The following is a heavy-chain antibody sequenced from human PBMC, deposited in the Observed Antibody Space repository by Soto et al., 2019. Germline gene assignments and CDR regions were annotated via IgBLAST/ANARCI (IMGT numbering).Heavy chain of an antibody. D-gene: IGHD2-15*01. CDR3: ARDPPHGGTSSWDTDS. Sequence: GGSLRLSCEASGFIFTTNSMNWVRQVPGKGLQWLSSISSSGTFKSYGDSVKGRFTISRDNAKNSLFLQMNNLSGEDTGLYYCARDPPHGGTSSWDTDSWGPGTLVTVSS. J-gene: IGHJ4*02. CDR2: ISSSGTFK. V-gene: IGHV3-21*01. CDR1: GFIFTTNS.